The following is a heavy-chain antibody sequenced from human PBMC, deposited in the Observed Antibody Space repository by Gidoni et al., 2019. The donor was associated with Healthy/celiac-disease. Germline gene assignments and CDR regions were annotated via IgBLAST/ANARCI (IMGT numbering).Heavy chain of an antibody. D-gene: IGHD7-27*01. J-gene: IGHJ4*02. CDR1: GFTFSNAW. CDR2: IKSKTDGGTT. CDR3: STDVSGLLWGY. Sequence: EVQLVESGGGLVKPGGSLRLSCAASGFTFSNAWMSWVRQAPGKGLEWVGRIKSKTDGGTTDYAAPVKGRFTISRDDSKNTLYLQMNSLKTEDTAVYYCSTDVSGLLWGYWGQGTLVTVSS. V-gene: IGHV3-15*01.